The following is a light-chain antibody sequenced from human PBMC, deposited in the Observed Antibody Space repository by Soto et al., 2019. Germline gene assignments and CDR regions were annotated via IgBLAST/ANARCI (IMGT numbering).Light chain of an antibody. CDR2: EVT. CDR1: ASDIGRYNY. CDR3: SSYVGSNNYV. V-gene: IGLV2-8*01. J-gene: IGLJ1*01. Sequence: QSVLTQPPSASGSPGQSVTISCIGTASDIGRYNYVSWYQHHPGKAPKLIIYEVTKRPSGVPDRFSGSKSGNTASLTVSGLQADDEADYYCSSYVGSNNYVFGPGTKLTVL.